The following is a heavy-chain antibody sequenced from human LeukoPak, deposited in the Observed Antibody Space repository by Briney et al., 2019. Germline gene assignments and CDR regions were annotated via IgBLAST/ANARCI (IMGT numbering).Heavy chain of an antibody. CDR2: ISGSGGST. Sequence: PGGSLRLSCAASGFTVRSNYMSWVRQAPGKGLEWVSAISGSGGSTYYADSVKGRFTISRDNSKNTLYLQMNSLRAEDTAVYYCAKDSIAGPGWGQGTLVTVSS. V-gene: IGHV3-23*01. CDR1: GFTVRSNY. J-gene: IGHJ4*02. D-gene: IGHD1-26*01. CDR3: AKDSIAGPG.